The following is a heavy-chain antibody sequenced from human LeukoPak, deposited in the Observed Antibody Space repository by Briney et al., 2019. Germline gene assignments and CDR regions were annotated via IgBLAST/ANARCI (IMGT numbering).Heavy chain of an antibody. J-gene: IGHJ6*03. CDR1: GGSINNYY. V-gene: IGHV4-59*01. CDR3: AREKWGGHYMEV. Sequence: KPSETLSLTCSVSGGSINNYYWTWIRQPPGKGLEWIGYIYYSGSTNYNPSLKNRVTISVDTSNNQFSLKLTSPTAADTAVYYCAREKWGGHYMEVWGKGTTVTVSS. CDR2: IYYSGST. D-gene: IGHD1-26*01.